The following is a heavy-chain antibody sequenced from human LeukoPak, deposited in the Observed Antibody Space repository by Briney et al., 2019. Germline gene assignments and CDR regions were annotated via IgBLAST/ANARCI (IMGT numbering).Heavy chain of an antibody. CDR3: ARDPGVYGDYGGFDY. D-gene: IGHD4-17*01. CDR2: INPNSGGT. Sequence: ASVKVSCKASGYTFTGYYMHWVRQAPGQGLEWMGWINPNSGGTNYAQKFQGWVTMTRDTSISTAYMELSRLRSDDTAVYYCARDPGVYGDYGGFDYWGQGTLVTVSS. CDR1: GYTFTGYY. J-gene: IGHJ4*02. V-gene: IGHV1-2*04.